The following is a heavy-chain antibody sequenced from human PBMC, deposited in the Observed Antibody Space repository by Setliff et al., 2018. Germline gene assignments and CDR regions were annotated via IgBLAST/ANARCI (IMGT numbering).Heavy chain of an antibody. Sequence: PSETLSLTCAVYGGSFSTYYWIWIRQPPGKGLEWIGEINHSGSTNYNPSLKSRVTISVDTSKNQFSLKLSSVTAADTALYYCARGGGYGSGGSLHNAPFDYWGQGMLVTVSS. CDR1: GGSFSTYY. V-gene: IGHV4-34*01. J-gene: IGHJ4*02. D-gene: IGHD3-10*01. CDR2: INHSGST. CDR3: ARGGGYGSGGSLHNAPFDY.